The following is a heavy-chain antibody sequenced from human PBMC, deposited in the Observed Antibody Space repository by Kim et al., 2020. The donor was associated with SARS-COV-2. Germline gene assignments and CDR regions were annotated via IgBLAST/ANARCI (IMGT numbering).Heavy chain of an antibody. D-gene: IGHD2-2*01. CDR2: SSYDGSNK. J-gene: IGHJ5*02. CDR1: GLTLSRYG. CDR3: AKASLVVVPPAAKHWFDP. Sequence: GGSLRLSCVASGLTLSRYGMHWVRQAPGKGLEWVAVSSYDGSNKYYAESVKGRFTISRDNSKNTLYLQMNSLRAEDTAVYYCAKASLVVVPPAAKHWFDPWGQGTLVTVSS. V-gene: IGHV3-30*18.